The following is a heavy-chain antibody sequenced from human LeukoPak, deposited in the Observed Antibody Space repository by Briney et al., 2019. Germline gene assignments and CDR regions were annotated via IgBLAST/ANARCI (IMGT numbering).Heavy chain of an antibody. D-gene: IGHD1-1*01. CDR2: ISASGVYT. J-gene: IGHJ3*01. Sequence: PGGSLRLSCAASRFIFSKYAVSWVRQAPGKGLEWVSGISASGVYTYYADSVKGRFTVSRDNYKSTLYLQIDSLRADDTAVYYCAKPDGLESWTSNYAFNVWGQGTMVTVSS. CDR3: AKPDGLESWTSNYAFNV. CDR1: RFIFSKYA. V-gene: IGHV3-23*01.